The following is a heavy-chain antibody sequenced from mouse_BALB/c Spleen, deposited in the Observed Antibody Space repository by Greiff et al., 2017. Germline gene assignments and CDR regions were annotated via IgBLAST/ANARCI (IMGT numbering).Heavy chain of an antibody. CDR1: GYSITSGYY. CDR3: ARVDYDGYAMDY. V-gene: IGHV3-6*02. J-gene: IGHJ4*01. D-gene: IGHD2-4*01. CDR2: ISYDGSN. Sequence: EVQLQESGPGLVKPSQSLSLTCSVTGYSITSGYYWNWIRQFPGNKLEWMGYISYDGSNNYNPSLKNRISITRDTSKNQFFLKLNSVTTEDTATYYCARVDYDGYAMDYWGQGTSVTVSS.